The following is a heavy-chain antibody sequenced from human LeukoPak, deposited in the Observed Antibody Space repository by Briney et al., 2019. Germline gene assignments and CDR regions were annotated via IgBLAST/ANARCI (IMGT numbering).Heavy chain of an antibody. CDR3: ARDPLGY. J-gene: IGHJ4*02. D-gene: IGHD6-6*01. Sequence: SETLSLTCTVSGGSISGSDYYWSWIRQPPGKGLEWIGFIYYSGSTYYNPSLKSRVTISVDTSKNQFSLKLSSVTAADTAVYYCARDPLGYWGQGTLVTVSS. CDR1: GGSISGSDYY. CDR2: IYYSGST. V-gene: IGHV4-30-4*01.